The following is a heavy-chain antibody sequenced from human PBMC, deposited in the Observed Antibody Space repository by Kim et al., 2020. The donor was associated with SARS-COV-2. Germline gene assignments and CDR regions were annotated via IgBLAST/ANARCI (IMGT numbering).Heavy chain of an antibody. J-gene: IGHJ4*02. CDR1: GFAFSSLG. Sequence: GGSLRLSCAASGFAFSSLGMNWVRQAPGNGLEWVGGISYDGNNKFYPESVKGRFTISRDNSKNTLFLQMNSLSLSDTAVYFCGKLLWFGDPEDYWGQGTL. D-gene: IGHD3-10*01. CDR3: GKLLWFGDPEDY. CDR2: ISYDGNNK. V-gene: IGHV3-30*18.